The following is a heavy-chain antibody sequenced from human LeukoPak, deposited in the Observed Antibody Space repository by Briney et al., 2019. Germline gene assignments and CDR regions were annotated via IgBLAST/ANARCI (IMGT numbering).Heavy chain of an antibody. CDR2: IYYSEST. Sequence: SETLSLTCTVSGGSISSYYWSWIRQPPGKGLEWIASIYYSESTYYNPSLKSRVTTSVDRSKNQFSLKLSSVTAADTAVYYCAREGGDYDASGYPPSPYYFDLWGQGTLVTVSS. CDR1: GGSISSYY. D-gene: IGHD3-22*01. J-gene: IGHJ4*02. CDR3: AREGGDYDASGYPPSPYYFDL. V-gene: IGHV4-59*12.